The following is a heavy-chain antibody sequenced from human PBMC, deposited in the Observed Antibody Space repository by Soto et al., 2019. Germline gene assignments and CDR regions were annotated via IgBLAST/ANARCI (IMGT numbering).Heavy chain of an antibody. D-gene: IGHD1-7*01. CDR3: TTDRGIPELVIFAS. Sequence: EVQLVESGGGLVKPGGSLRLSCATSGFSFTNAWMSWVRQVPGKGLEWVGRIKSKTDGGTTEYPAPVKGRFTISRDDSXNTVSLQMDSMKSEDTGLYHWTTDRGIPELVIFASWGLGTLVTVSS. CDR2: IKSKTDGGTT. V-gene: IGHV3-15*01. J-gene: IGHJ4*02. CDR1: GFSFTNAW.